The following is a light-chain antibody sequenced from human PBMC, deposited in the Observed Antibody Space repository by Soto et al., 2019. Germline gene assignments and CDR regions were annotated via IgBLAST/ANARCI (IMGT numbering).Light chain of an antibody. CDR2: KAS. J-gene: IGKJ1*01. CDR3: QHYNSYSEA. CDR1: QTISSW. Sequence: DIQMTQSTSTLSGSVGDRVTITCRASQTISSWLAWYQQKPGKAPKLLIYKASTLKSGVPSRFSGSASGTEFTLTISSLQPDDFATYYCQHYNSYSEAVGQGTKVDSK. V-gene: IGKV1-5*03.